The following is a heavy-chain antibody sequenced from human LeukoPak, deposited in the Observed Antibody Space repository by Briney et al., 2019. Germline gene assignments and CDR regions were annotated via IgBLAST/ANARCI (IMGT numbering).Heavy chain of an antibody. CDR1: GGTFSSYA. V-gene: IGHV1-69*13. Sequence: RASVKVSCKASGGTFSSYAISWVRQAPGQGLEWMGGIIPIFGTANYAQKFQGRVTITADESTSTAYMELSSLRSEDTAVYYCARGIGDRFRLQHVIDYWGQGTLVTVSS. J-gene: IGHJ4*02. CDR2: IIPIFGTA. CDR3: ARGIGDRFRLQHVIDY. D-gene: IGHD2-21*02.